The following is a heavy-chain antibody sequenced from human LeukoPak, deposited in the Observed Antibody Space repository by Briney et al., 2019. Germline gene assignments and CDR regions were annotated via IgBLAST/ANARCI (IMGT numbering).Heavy chain of an antibody. J-gene: IGHJ4*02. CDR3: VRQDGDHTFDY. Sequence: NPSETLSLTCTVSGGSISTGNYYWGWIRQPPGKDLEWIGGFHYSGSTYYNPSLKSRVTISVDTSKNQFSLKVTSVTAADTAVYYCVRQDGDHTFDYWGQGALVTVSS. D-gene: IGHD4-17*01. CDR2: FHYSGST. CDR1: GGSISTGNYY. V-gene: IGHV4-39*01.